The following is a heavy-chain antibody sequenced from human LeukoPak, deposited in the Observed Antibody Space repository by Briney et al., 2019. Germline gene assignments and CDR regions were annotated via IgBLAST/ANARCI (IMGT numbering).Heavy chain of an antibody. CDR2: ISGSGGST. CDR3: ARDRGLTTYAFDI. D-gene: IGHD1-1*01. V-gene: IGHV3-23*01. Sequence: PGGSLRLSCAASGFTFSSYGMSWVRQAPGKGLEWVSAISGSGGSTYYADSVKGRLTISRDNAKNSLYLQMNSLRAEDTAVYYCARDRGLTTYAFDIWGQGTMVTVSS. CDR1: GFTFSSYG. J-gene: IGHJ3*02.